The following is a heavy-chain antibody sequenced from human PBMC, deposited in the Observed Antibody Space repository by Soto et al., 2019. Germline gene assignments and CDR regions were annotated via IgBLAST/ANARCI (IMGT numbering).Heavy chain of an antibody. V-gene: IGHV3-73*01. CDR2: IRSKPNKYTT. CDR1: GFTFSGSV. Sequence: GGSLRLSCAASGFTFSGSVMHWVRQSSGKGLEWVSRIRSKPNKYTTEYAASVKGRFTISRDDSKNTATRQMNSLKTEDSAVFYCTRGDSGGYSAFDIWGQGTMVTVSS. J-gene: IGHJ3*02. D-gene: IGHD1-26*01. CDR3: TRGDSGGYSAFDI.